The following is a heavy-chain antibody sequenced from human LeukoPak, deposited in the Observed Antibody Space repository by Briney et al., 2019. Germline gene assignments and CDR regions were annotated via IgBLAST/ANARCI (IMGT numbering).Heavy chain of an antibody. V-gene: IGHV3-48*01. CDR3: AKGMGRDFGFPWYFDY. CDR1: GFTFSSYS. J-gene: IGHJ4*02. Sequence: GGSLRLSCAASGFTFSSYSMNWVRQAPGKGLEWVSYISSSSSTIYYADSVKGRFTISRDNSKNTLYLQMNSLRAEDTAVYYCAKGMGRDFGFPWYFDYWGQGTLVTVSS. CDR2: ISSSSSTI. D-gene: IGHD3-3*01.